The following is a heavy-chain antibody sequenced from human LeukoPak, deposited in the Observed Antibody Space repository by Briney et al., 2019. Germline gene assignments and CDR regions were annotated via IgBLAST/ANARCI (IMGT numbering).Heavy chain of an antibody. CDR3: ARWPCSSTSCFPAY. D-gene: IGHD2-2*01. Sequence: GGSLRLSCAASGFTFSSYAMSWVRQAPGKGLEWVSAISGSGGSTYYADSVKGRFTISRDNSKNTLYLQMNSLRAEDTAVYYCARWPCSSTSCFPAYWGQGTLVTVSS. CDR1: GFTFSSYA. CDR2: ISGSGGST. J-gene: IGHJ4*02. V-gene: IGHV3-23*01.